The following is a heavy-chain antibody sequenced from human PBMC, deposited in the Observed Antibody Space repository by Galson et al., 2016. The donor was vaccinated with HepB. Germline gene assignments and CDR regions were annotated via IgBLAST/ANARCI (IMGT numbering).Heavy chain of an antibody. J-gene: IGHJ4*02. D-gene: IGHD1-14*01. CDR3: ARDGNHGYDMDY. V-gene: IGHV3-48*02. CDR2: ISRGSSAI. Sequence: SLRLSCAASGFTFSGYNMDWVRQAPGKGLEWVSYISRGSSAIYYADSVKGRFTISRDNAKNSLYLQMNSLRDEDTAVYFCARDGNHGYDMDYWGQGTLVTVSS. CDR1: GFTFSGYN.